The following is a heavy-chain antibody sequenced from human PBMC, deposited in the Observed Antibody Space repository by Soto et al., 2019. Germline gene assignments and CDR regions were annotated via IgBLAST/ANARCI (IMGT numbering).Heavy chain of an antibody. CDR3: AKLPYSSAWYNFDC. CDR2: IYPADSDS. Sequence: GESLKISCKGSGYNFSRYWIGWVRQMPGKGLEWMGIIYPADSDSRYSPSFQGQVTISVDKSISTAYLQWSSLKASDTAMYYWAKLPYSSAWYNFDCWGKGSLVTV. J-gene: IGHJ4*02. CDR1: GYNFSRYW. D-gene: IGHD6-19*01. V-gene: IGHV5-51*01.